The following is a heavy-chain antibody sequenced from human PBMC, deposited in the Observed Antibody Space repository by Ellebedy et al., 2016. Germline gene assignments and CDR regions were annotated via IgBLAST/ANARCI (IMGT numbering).Heavy chain of an antibody. Sequence: GESLKISCAASGFTFSGSDIHWVRQASGKGLEWVGHVRSKANSYATAYAASGKGRFTISRDDSRNTAFLQMNSLKTDDTAVYYCFTEGNWGQGTLVTVPS. CDR3: FTEGN. CDR2: VRSKANSYAT. CDR1: GFTFSGSD. V-gene: IGHV3-73*01. J-gene: IGHJ4*02.